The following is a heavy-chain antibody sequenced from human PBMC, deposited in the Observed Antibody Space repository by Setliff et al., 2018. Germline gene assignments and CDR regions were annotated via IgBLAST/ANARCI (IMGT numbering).Heavy chain of an antibody. CDR2: IIPILGIA. V-gene: IGHV1-69*10. CDR1: GGTFSSYA. J-gene: IGHJ4*02. CDR3: GRGGIRYSSTWVLDY. Sequence: SVKVSCKASGGTFSSYAISWVRQAPGQGLEWMGGIIPILGIANYAQKFQGRVTITADKSTSTAYMELRSLTSDDTAVYYCGRGGIRYSSTWVLDYWGQGTLVTVSS. D-gene: IGHD6-13*01.